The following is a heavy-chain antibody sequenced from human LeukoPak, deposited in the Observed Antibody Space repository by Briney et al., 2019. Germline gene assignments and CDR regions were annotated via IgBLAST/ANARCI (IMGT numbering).Heavy chain of an antibody. V-gene: IGHV4-59*08. CDR3: ARHLRGEQQLSGFDY. D-gene: IGHD6-13*01. J-gene: IGHJ4*02. CDR2: IYYSGST. CDR1: GGSISSDY. Sequence: SETLSLTCTVSGGSISSDYWSWIRQPPGKGLEWIGYIYYSGSTKYNPSLRSRVTISADTSKNQFSLKLSSVTAADTAVYYCARHLRGEQQLSGFDYWGQGTPVTVSS.